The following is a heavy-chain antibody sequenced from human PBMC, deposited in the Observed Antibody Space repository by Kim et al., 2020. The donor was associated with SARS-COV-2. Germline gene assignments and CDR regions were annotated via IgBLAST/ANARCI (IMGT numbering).Heavy chain of an antibody. CDR3: ARGPNYDYVWGSYRYTL. J-gene: IGHJ4*02. CDR2: IYYSGST. D-gene: IGHD3-16*02. Sequence: SETLSLTCTVSGGSISSYYWSWIRQPPGKGLEWIGYIYYSGSTNYNPSLKSRVTISVDTSKNQFSLKLSSVTAADTAVYYCARGPNYDYVWGSYRYTLWGQGTLVTVSS. CDR1: GGSISSYY. V-gene: IGHV4-59*13.